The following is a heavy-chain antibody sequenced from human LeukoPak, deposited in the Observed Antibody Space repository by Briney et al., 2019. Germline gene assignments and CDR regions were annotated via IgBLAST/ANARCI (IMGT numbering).Heavy chain of an antibody. Sequence: SETLSLTCTVSGGSIRNYYWSWIRQPPGKGLEWIGYIYYSGSTNYNPSLKSRVTISVDTSKNQFSLKLSSVTAADTAVYYCARDYSGSYYMYWYFDLWGRGTLVTVSS. D-gene: IGHD1-26*01. CDR1: GGSIRNYY. V-gene: IGHV4-59*01. CDR2: IYYSGST. J-gene: IGHJ2*01. CDR3: ARDYSGSYYMYWYFDL.